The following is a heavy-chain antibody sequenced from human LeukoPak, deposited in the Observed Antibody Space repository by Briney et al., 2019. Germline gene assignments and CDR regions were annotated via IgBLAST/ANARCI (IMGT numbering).Heavy chain of an antibody. D-gene: IGHD2-2*01. CDR1: GGPIFDTNYY. J-gene: IGHJ5*02. V-gene: IGHV4-30-4*01. CDR2: IYDSAST. CDR3: ARILDCSSTSCYLRFGFDP. Sequence: SQTLSLTCTVSGGPIFDTNYYWSWIRQPPGKGLEWIGYIYDSASTFYAPSLKSRITMSIDTSKNQFSLKLSSVTAADTAVYXCARILDCSSTSCYLRFGFDPWGQGTLVTVSS.